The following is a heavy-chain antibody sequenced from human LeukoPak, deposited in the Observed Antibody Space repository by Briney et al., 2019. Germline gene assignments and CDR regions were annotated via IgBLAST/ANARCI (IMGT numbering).Heavy chain of an antibody. J-gene: IGHJ2*01. CDR3: AELQPRDWYFDL. CDR2: ISSSSSYI. CDR1: GFTFSSYR. V-gene: IGHV3-21*01. D-gene: IGHD1-26*01. Sequence: PGGSLRLSCAASGFTFSSYRMNWVRQAPGKGLEWVSSISSSSSYIYYADSVKGRFTISRDNAKNSLYLQMNSLRAEDTAVYYCAELQPRDWYFDLWGRGILVTVSS.